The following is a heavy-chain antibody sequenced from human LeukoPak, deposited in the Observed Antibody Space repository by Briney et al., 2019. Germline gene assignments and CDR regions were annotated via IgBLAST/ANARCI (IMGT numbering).Heavy chain of an antibody. CDR1: GFTFSSYA. CDR2: ISGSGGST. Sequence: SGGSLRLSCAASGFTFSSYAMSWVRQAPGKGLEWVSAISGSGGSTYYADSVKGRFTISRGNPKNTLYLQMNSLRAEGTAVYYCAKDRAATWLPTSFDYWGQGTLVTVSS. D-gene: IGHD2-15*01. CDR3: AKDRAATWLPTSFDY. J-gene: IGHJ4*02. V-gene: IGHV3-23*01.